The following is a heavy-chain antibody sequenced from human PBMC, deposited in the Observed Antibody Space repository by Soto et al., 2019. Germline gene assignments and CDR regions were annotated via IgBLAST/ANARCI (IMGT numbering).Heavy chain of an antibody. J-gene: IGHJ4*02. CDR2: ISYDGSNK. Sequence: GGSLRLSCAASGFTFSSYGMHWARQAPGKGLEWVAVISYDGSNKYYADSVKGRFTISRDDSKNTLYLQMNSLKTEDTAVYYCTTGPLIGVWGQGTLVTVSS. CDR1: GFTFSSYG. CDR3: TTGPLIGV. D-gene: IGHD2-8*01. V-gene: IGHV3-30*03.